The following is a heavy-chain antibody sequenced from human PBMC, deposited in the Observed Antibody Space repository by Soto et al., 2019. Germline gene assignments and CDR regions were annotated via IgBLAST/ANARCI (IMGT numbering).Heavy chain of an antibody. CDR2: INAGNGNT. J-gene: IGHJ4*02. CDR1: GYTFTSYA. D-gene: IGHD2-21*02. V-gene: IGHV1-3*01. Sequence: ASVKVSCKASGYTFTSYAMHWVRQAPGQRLEWMGWINAGNGNTKYSQKFQGRVTITRDTSASTAYMVLSSLRSEDTAVYYCARSIVVVTALDYWGQGTLVTVS. CDR3: ARSIVVVTALDY.